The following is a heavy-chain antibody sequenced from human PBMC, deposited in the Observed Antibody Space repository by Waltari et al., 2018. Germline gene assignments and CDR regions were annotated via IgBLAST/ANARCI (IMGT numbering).Heavy chain of an antibody. CDR1: GYTLTELS. J-gene: IGHJ4*02. CDR3: ATDRDSSSWEAFDY. V-gene: IGHV1-24*01. CDR2: FEPEDGET. Sequence: QVQLVQSGAEVKKPGASVKVSCKVSGYTLTELSMHWVRQAPGKGLEWMGGFEPEDGETIYAQKLQGRVTMTEETSTDAAYMELSSLRSEDTAVYYGATDRDSSSWEAFDYWGQGTLVTVSS. D-gene: IGHD6-13*01.